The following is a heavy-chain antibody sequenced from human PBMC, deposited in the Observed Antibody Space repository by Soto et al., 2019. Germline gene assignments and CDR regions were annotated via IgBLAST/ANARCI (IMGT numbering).Heavy chain of an antibody. Sequence: AAVKVSCKASGGTFSSYATSWVRQAPGQGLEWMGGIIPIFGTANYAQKFQGRVTITADESTSTAYMELSSLRSEDTAVYYCARDSSGYYYVPDYWGQGTLVTVSS. CDR2: IIPIFGTA. V-gene: IGHV1-69*13. D-gene: IGHD3-22*01. CDR3: ARDSSGYYYVPDY. CDR1: GGTFSSYA. J-gene: IGHJ4*02.